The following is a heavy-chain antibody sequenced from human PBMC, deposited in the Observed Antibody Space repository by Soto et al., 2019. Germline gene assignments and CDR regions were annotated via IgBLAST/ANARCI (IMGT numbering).Heavy chain of an antibody. V-gene: IGHV3-33*01. D-gene: IGHD3-22*01. CDR3: ARDGGGYYDSSGPSGTHTYYYYGMDV. Sequence: PGGSLRLSCAASGFTFSSYGMHWVRQAPGKGLEWVAVIWYDGSNKYYADSVKGRFTISRDNSKNTLYLQMNSLRAEDTAVYYCARDGGGYYDSSGPSGTHTYYYYGMDVWGQGTTVTVSS. CDR1: GFTFSSYG. CDR2: IWYDGSNK. J-gene: IGHJ6*02.